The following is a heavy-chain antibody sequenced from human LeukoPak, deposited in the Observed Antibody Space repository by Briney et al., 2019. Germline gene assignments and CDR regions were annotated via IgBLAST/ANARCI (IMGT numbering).Heavy chain of an antibody. J-gene: IGHJ5*02. V-gene: IGHV3-74*01. CDR2: ISTAGTST. D-gene: IGHD1-14*01. CDR1: GFTFSRYW. CDR3: ARANPPGRFGP. Sequence: PVRTLSLSCAASGFTFSRYWMHWVRQAPGKGLVWVSRISTAGTSTTSTDSVEGRFAFPRDNSENPVYLQMNSLRAEDTAHYYCARANPPGRFGPWRQGTLVTVRS.